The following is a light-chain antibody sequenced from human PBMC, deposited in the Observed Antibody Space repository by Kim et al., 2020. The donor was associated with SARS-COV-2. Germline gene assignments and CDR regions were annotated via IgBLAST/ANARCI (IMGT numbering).Light chain of an antibody. CDR2: AAS. CDR1: QAIRND. Sequence: AIQMTQSPFSLSASVGDRVTITCRASQAIRNDLGWYQHKPGKAPKLLIYAASNLQSGVPSRFSGSGSGTDFTLTISYLQPEDFATYYCLQDYSYPRTFGQGTKVDIK. J-gene: IGKJ1*01. CDR3: LQDYSYPRT. V-gene: IGKV1-6*01.